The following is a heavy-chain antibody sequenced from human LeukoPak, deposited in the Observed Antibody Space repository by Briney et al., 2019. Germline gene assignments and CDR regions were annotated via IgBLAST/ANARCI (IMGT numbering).Heavy chain of an antibody. CDR3: ARGSSSWHGTYYFDY. D-gene: IGHD6-13*01. CDR1: GVSFSGYY. V-gene: IGHV4-30-4*08. J-gene: IGHJ4*02. CDR2: IYYSGST. Sequence: PSETLSLTCAVYGVSFSGYYWSWIRQPPGRGLEWVGYIYYSGSTYYNPSLKSRVTISVDTSKNQFSLKLSSVTAADTAVYYCARGSSSWHGTYYFDYWGQGTLVTVSS.